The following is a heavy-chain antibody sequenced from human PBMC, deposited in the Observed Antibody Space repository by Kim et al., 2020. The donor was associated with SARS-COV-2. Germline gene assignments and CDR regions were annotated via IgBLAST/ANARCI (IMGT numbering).Heavy chain of an antibody. CDR1: GYSFTNYW. CDR3: ARHGGREGSGYYIQAGMDV. CDR2: IYLGDSDT. D-gene: IGHD3-22*01. Sequence: GESLKISCKGSGYSFTNYWIGWVRQMPGKGLEWMGIIYLGDSDTRYSPSFQGQVTISADKSISTAYLQWSSLKASDTAMYYCARHGGREGSGYYIQAGMDVWGQGTTVTVSS. V-gene: IGHV5-51*01. J-gene: IGHJ6*02.